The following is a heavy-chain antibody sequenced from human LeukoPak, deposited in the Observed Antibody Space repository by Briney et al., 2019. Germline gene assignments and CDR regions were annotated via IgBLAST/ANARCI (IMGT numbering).Heavy chain of an antibody. D-gene: IGHD3-22*01. CDR3: AREEGLYYYDSSGYYYSRAFDI. CDR1: GFTFSSYW. Sequence: PGGSLRLSCAASGFTFSSYWMHWVRQAPGKGLVWVSRINSDGSSTSYADSVKGRFTISRDNAKNTLYLQMNSLRAEDTAVYYCAREEGLYYYDSSGYYYSRAFDIWGQGTMVTVSS. CDR2: INSDGSST. V-gene: IGHV3-74*01. J-gene: IGHJ3*02.